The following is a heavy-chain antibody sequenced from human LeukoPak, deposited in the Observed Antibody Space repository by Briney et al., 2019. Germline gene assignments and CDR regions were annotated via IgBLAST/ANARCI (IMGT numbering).Heavy chain of an antibody. D-gene: IGHD4-17*01. V-gene: IGHV4-34*01. CDR1: GGSFSAYY. Sequence: SETLSLTCAVYGGSFSAYYWGWIRQPPGKGLEWIGAINHSGSTNYILSLKSRVTISVDTSKNQFSLKLNSVTAADTAVYCCAGSETSVTTHGFDYWGQGTLVTVSS. CDR3: AGSETSVTTHGFDY. CDR2: INHSGST. J-gene: IGHJ4*02.